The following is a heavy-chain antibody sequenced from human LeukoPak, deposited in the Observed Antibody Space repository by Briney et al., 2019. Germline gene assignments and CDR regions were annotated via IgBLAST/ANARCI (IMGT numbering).Heavy chain of an antibody. CDR1: GFTFSSYG. CDR3: AKDQGNSDSGFPGGMDV. J-gene: IGHJ6*02. V-gene: IGHV3-30*02. Sequence: PGGSLRLSCAASGFTFSSYGMHWVRQAPGKGLEWVAFIRYDGSNKYYADSVKGRFAISRDNSKNTLYLQMNNLRPEDMAVYYCAKDQGNSDSGFPGGMDVWGQGTTVTVSS. CDR2: IRYDGSNK. D-gene: IGHD3-10*01.